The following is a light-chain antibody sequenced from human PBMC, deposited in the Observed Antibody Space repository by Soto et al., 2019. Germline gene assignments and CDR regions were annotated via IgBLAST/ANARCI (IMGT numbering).Light chain of an antibody. CDR3: QQHFNGPIT. CDR1: QSVSSY. V-gene: IGKV3-11*01. Sequence: EIVLTQSPATLSLSPGERATLSCRASQSVSSYLAWYQQKPGQAPRLLIYGASNRATGIPARFSGSGAGTDFTLTISSLEPEDFEVYYCQQHFNGPITFGQGTRLEIK. CDR2: GAS. J-gene: IGKJ5*01.